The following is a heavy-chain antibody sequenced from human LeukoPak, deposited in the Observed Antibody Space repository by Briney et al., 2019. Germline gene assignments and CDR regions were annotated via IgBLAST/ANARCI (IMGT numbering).Heavy chain of an antibody. D-gene: IGHD6-13*01. CDR3: ARWYSSSWYGEYFDY. CDR2: IYYSGST. Sequence: PSETLSLTCTVSGGSISSYYWSWIRQPPGQGPEWIGYIYYSGSTNYNPSLKSRVTISVDTSKNQFSLKLSSVTAADTAVYYCARWYSSSWYGEYFDYWGQGTLVTVSS. CDR1: GGSISSYY. V-gene: IGHV4-59*01. J-gene: IGHJ4*02.